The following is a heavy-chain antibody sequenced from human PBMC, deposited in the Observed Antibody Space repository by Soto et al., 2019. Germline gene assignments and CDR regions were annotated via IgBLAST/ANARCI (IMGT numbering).Heavy chain of an antibody. CDR3: ARVTYNWFDP. CDR1: GGSFSGYY. Sequence: LTASETLSLTCAVYGGSFSGYYWSWIRQPPGKGLEWIGEINHSGSTNYNPSLKSRVTISVDTSKNQFSLKLSSVTAADTAVYYCARVTYNWFDPWGQGTLVTVSS. CDR2: INHSGST. V-gene: IGHV4-34*01. D-gene: IGHD3-16*01. J-gene: IGHJ5*02.